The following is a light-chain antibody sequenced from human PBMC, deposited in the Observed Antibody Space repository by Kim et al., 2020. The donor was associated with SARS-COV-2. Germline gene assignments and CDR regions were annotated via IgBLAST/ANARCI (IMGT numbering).Light chain of an antibody. Sequence: GQSVTISCTGTSSDVVGYNYVSWYQQHPGKAPKLMIYDVSKRPSGVPARFSGSKSGNTAALTVSGLQAEDEADYYCSSYAGSNNYVFGTGTKVTVL. V-gene: IGLV2-8*01. CDR2: DVS. CDR1: SSDVVGYNY. CDR3: SSYAGSNNYV. J-gene: IGLJ1*01.